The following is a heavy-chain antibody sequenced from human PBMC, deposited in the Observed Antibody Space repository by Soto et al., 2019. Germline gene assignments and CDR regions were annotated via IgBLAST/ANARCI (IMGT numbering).Heavy chain of an antibody. CDR2: IYYSGSS. V-gene: IGHV4-30-4*08. Sequence: SLSRTGSVCFGSISGDYYWSCIRQSPEKGLEWIGYIYYSGSSYSNPALQSRLSMSLDTSKNQFSLKLRSVTAADTAVYYCAGGGARWPGYFDSWGQGALVTVSS. J-gene: IGHJ4*02. CDR1: FGSISGDYY. D-gene: IGHD2-15*01. CDR3: AGGGARWPGYFDS.